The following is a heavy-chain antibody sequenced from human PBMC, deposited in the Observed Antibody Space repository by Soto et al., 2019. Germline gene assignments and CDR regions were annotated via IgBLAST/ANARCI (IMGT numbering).Heavy chain of an antibody. J-gene: IGHJ6*02. CDR2: ISATGGIT. CDR1: GFTFSNFA. V-gene: IGHV3-23*01. CDR3: ARVGFYYSSGMDV. Sequence: EVQLLESGGGLVQPGGFLRLSCAASGFTFSNFAMVWVRQTPGKGPEWVSRISATGGITYYADSVRGRFTISRDNSKSTLELQMNSLGAEDTAIYFCARVGFYYSSGMDVWGQGTTVTVSS.